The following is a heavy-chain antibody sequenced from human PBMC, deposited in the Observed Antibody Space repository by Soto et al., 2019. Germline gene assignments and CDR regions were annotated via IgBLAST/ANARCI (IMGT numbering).Heavy chain of an antibody. CDR3: ARESRWSYSSAAFDI. J-gene: IGHJ3*02. D-gene: IGHD1-26*01. Sequence: EVQLVESGGGLVKPGGSLRLSCAASGFTFSSYSMNWVRQAPGKGLEWVSSISSSSSYIYYADSVKGRFTISRDNAKNSLYLLMNSLRAEDTAVYYCARESRWSYSSAAFDIWGQGKMVTVSS. V-gene: IGHV3-21*01. CDR2: ISSSSSYI. CDR1: GFTFSSYS.